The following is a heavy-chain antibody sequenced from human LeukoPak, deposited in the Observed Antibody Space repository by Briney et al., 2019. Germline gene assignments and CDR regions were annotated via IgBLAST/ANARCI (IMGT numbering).Heavy chain of an antibody. Sequence: GGSLRLSCVGSGFTFSDAWMSWVRQAPGKGLEWVGRIKSKSDGGTIDYAAPVKGRFTISRDYSKNTLYLQMNSLRAEDTAVYYCAKDRTVMIAVVFDYWGQGTLVTVSS. CDR1: GFTFSDAW. CDR2: IKSKSDGGTI. V-gene: IGHV3-15*01. CDR3: AKDRTVMIAVVFDY. J-gene: IGHJ4*02. D-gene: IGHD3-22*01.